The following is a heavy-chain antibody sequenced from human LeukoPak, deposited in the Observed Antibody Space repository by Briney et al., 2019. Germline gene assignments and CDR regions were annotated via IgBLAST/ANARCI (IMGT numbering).Heavy chain of an antibody. CDR1: GGTFSSYA. J-gene: IGHJ6*03. CDR3: ARDAEVMWGYDYYYYMDV. V-gene: IGHV1-69*05. Sequence: EASVKVSCKASGGTFSSYAISWVRQAPGQGLEWMGRIIPIFGTANYAQKFQGRVTITTDESTSTAYMELSSLRSEDTAVYYCARDAEVMWGYDYYYYMDVWGKGTTVTVSS. CDR2: IIPIFGTA. D-gene: IGHD3-16*01.